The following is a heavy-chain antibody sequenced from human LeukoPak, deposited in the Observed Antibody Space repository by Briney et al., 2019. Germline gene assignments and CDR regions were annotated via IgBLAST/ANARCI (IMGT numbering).Heavy chain of an antibody. CDR3: ARNDVGRGYDN. CDR2: TYYRSNWIN. V-gene: IGHV6-1*01. D-gene: IGHD3-22*01. J-gene: IGHJ4*02. Sequence: SQTLSLTRAISGDSLFSSTAAWNWIRQPPSRGLEWLGRTYYRSNWINEYAISVRGRIAINPDTSQNQFSLQLNSVTPEDAAVYFCARNDVGRGYDNWGQGIRVTVSS. CDR1: GDSLFSSTAA.